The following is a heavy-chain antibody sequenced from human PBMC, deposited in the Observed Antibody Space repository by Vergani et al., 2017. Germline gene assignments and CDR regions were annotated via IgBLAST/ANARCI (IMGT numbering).Heavy chain of an antibody. CDR1: GYTFTSYY. CDR2: INPSGGST. D-gene: IGHD3-22*01. V-gene: IGHV1-46*01. CDR3: AEGVDSSGYLDY. J-gene: IGHJ4*02. Sequence: QVQLVQSGAEVKKPGASVKVSCKASGYTFTSYYMHWVRQAPGQGLEWMGIINPSGGSTSDDQKFQGRVTMSRDTSTSTGYMELSSLRSEDTAVYYCAEGVDSSGYLDYWGQGTLVTVSS.